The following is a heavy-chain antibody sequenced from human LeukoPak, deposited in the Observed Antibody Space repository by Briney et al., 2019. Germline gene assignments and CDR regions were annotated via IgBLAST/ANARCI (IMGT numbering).Heavy chain of an antibody. Sequence: PSETLSLTCTVSGGSISSSSYYWGWIRQPPGKGLEWLGSIKYSGGTYYNPSLKSRVTISVDTSKNQFSLKLSSVTAADTAVYYCARRGEGSGSDPWGQGTLVTVSS. V-gene: IGHV4-39*01. CDR3: ARRGEGSGSDP. CDR2: IKYSGGT. J-gene: IGHJ5*02. D-gene: IGHD6-19*01. CDR1: GGSISSSSYY.